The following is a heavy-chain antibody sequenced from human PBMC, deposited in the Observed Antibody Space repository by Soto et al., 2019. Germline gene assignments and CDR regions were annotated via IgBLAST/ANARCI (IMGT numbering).Heavy chain of an antibody. CDR3: AREDDSSGYYFDF. CDR2: ISGSGGST. V-gene: IGHV3-23*01. J-gene: IGHJ4*02. Sequence: EVQLLESGGGLVQPGGSLRLSCAASGFTFSSYAMSWVRQAPGKGLEWVSAISGSGGSTYNADSVKGRFTISRDNAKNSLYLQMNSLRAEDTAVYYCAREDDSSGYYFDFWGQGTLVTVSS. D-gene: IGHD3-22*01. CDR1: GFTFSSYA.